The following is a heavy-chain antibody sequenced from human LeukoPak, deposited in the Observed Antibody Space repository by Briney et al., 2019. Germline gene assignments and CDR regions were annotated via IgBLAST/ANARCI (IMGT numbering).Heavy chain of an antibody. CDR1: GFTFSTYW. D-gene: IGHD3/OR15-3a*01. Sequence: ARGSLRLSCAASGFTFSTYWMSWVRQAPGKGLEWVTNIHQDGNEKYYMDSVKGRFTISRDNAKNSLYLQMNSLRVEDTAVYYCARGDDFSGDYWGQGTLVTVSS. CDR2: IHQDGNEK. V-gene: IGHV3-7*04. CDR3: ARGDDFSGDY. J-gene: IGHJ4*02.